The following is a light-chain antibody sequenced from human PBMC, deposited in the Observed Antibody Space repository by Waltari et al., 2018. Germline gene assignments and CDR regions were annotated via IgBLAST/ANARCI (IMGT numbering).Light chain of an antibody. V-gene: IGLV2-11*01. CDR1: GSDIGGYNY. CDR2: DVA. Sequence: QSALTQPRSVSGSLGQSVTISCTGTGSDIGGYNYVSWYQQHPDKVPKLIIFDVAKRAAGVPYGFSGSKSGNTASLTISGLQAEDEADYYCCSYAGSYTFVFGVGTKVSVV. CDR3: CSYAGSYTFV. J-gene: IGLJ1*01.